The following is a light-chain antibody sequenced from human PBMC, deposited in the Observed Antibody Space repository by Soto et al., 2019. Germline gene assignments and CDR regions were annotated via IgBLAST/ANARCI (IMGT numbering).Light chain of an antibody. CDR1: QSVGSSY. CDR3: QQYATSPFT. CDR2: GAS. V-gene: IGKV3-20*01. J-gene: IGKJ3*01. Sequence: EIVLTQSPGTLSLSPGERATLSCRASQSVGSSYLAWYQQKPGQAPRVLIHGASSRATGIPDRFSGSGSGTDFTLTISRLEPEDFAVYYCQQYATSPFTFGPGTKVDIK.